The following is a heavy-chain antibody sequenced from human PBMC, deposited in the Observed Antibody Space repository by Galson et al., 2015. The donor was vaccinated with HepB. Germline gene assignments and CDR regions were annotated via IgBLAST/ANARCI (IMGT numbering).Heavy chain of an antibody. CDR2: IFLLDEQ. CDR1: GFSRGDTRKR. CDR3: ARIRYYCNNNHKQPPDD. Sequence: PALVKPTQPLKLTCHVSGFSRGDTRKRVSWIRQPPGKTLEWLVLIFLLDEQSYNTYLKTRLTIFKDTSKSQVVLKMTKMDPVDTATYFCARIRYYCNNNHKQPPDDWGQGIVVTVSS. D-gene: IGHD2/OR15-2a*01. J-gene: IGHJ4*02. V-gene: IGHV2-26*01.